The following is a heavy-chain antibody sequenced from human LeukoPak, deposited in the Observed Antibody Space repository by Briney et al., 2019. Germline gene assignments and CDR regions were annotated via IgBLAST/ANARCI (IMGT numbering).Heavy chain of an antibody. D-gene: IGHD2/OR15-2a*01. V-gene: IGHV4-30-2*01. J-gene: IGHJ4*02. CDR3: AREGIVRTYDQ. Sequence: SQTLSLTCAVSGGSISSGGYSWSWIRQPPGKGLEWIGYIYHSGSTYYNPSLKSRVTISVDRSKNQFSLKLSSVTAADTAVYYCAREGIVRTYDQWGQGTLVTVSS. CDR2: IYHSGST. CDR1: GGSISSGGYS.